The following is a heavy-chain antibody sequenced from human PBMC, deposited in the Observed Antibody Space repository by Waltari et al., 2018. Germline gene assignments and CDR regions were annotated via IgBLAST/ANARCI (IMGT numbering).Heavy chain of an antibody. J-gene: IGHJ4*02. CDR1: GYTLTELS. V-gene: IGHV1-24*01. Sequence: QVQLVQSGAEVKKPGASVKVSCEVSGYTLTELSMHWVRQAPGKGLEWMGGFDPEDGETIYAQKCQGRVTMTEDPSTDTAYMELSSLRSEDTAVYYCATATRGHYFDYWGQGTLVTVSS. CDR2: FDPEDGET. D-gene: IGHD1-26*01. CDR3: ATATRGHYFDY.